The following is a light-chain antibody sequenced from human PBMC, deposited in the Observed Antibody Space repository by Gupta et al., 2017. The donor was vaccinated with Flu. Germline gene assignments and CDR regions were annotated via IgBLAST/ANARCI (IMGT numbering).Light chain of an antibody. J-gene: IGLJ3*02. V-gene: IGLV2-14*01. Sequence: TSSVVGSYDYVYWHQQDPGHAPKLMIYEVRHRAAGVPYRCSNSGTGTTASLTIPRLEDEDESYYACCSYTSSSNALFGGGTKLTVL. CDR1: SSVVGSYDY. CDR3: CSYTSSSNAL. CDR2: EVR.